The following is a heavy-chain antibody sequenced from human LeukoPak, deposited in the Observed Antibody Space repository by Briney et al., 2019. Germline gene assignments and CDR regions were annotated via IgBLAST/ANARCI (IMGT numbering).Heavy chain of an antibody. J-gene: IGHJ4*02. CDR1: GYSISSGYY. D-gene: IGHD3-3*01. CDR2: IYHSGST. V-gene: IGHV4-38-2*01. CDR3: ARTYYDFWSGPKTFDY. Sequence: PSETLSLTCAVSGYSISSGYYWGWIRQPPGKGLEWIGSIYHSGSTYYNPSLKSRVTVSVDTSKNQFSLKLSSVTAADTAVYYCARTYYDFWSGPKTFDYWGQGTLVTVSS.